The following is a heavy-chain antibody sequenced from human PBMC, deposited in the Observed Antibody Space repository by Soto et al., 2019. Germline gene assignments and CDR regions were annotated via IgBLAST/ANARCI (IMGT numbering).Heavy chain of an antibody. CDR2: IKSKTDGGTT. CDR3: TSLYYGH. D-gene: IGHD3-16*02. Sequence: EVQLVESGGDLVKPGWSLRLSCAASEFTFTYAWMSWVRQAPGKGLEWVGRIKSKTDGGTTDYAAPVKGRFTISRDESQNTLYLQMNSLKPEDTAVYYCTSLYYGHWGQGTLVTVSS. J-gene: IGHJ4*02. V-gene: IGHV3-15*01. CDR1: EFTFTYAW.